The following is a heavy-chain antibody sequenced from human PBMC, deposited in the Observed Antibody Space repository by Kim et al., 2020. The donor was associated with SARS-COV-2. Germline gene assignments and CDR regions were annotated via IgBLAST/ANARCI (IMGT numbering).Heavy chain of an antibody. Sequence: GGSLRLSCAASGFTFSSYGMHWVRQAPGKGLEWVAVIWYDGSNKYYADSVKGRFTISRDNSKNTLYLQMNSLRAEDTAVYYCARDPPYDSSGYYPFDYWGQGTLVTVSS. CDR3: ARDPPYDSSGYYPFDY. D-gene: IGHD3-22*01. J-gene: IGHJ4*02. CDR1: GFTFSSYG. V-gene: IGHV3-33*08. CDR2: IWYDGSNK.